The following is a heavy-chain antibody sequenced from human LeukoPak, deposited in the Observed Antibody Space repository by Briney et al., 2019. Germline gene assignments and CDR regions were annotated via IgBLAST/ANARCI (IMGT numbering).Heavy chain of an antibody. V-gene: IGHV3-48*01. CDR1: GFTFSNYS. CDR3: ARDTLGEGEDANYAVYYFDY. D-gene: IGHD4/OR15-4a*01. Sequence: GGSLRLSCEASGFTFSNYSMNWVRQAPGKGLEWVSYIRSSSTTIYYADSVKGRFTISRDNAKNSLYLQMNSLRAEDTAVYYCARDTLGEGEDANYAVYYFDYWGQGTVVTVSS. J-gene: IGHJ4*02. CDR2: IRSSSTTI.